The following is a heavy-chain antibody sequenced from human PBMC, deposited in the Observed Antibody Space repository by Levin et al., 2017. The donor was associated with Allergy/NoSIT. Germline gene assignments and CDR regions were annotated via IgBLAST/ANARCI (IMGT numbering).Heavy chain of an antibody. Sequence: ASVKVSCKASVYTFTSYAMHWVRQAPGQRLEWMGWINAGNGNTKYSQKFQGRVTITRDTSASTAYMELSSLRSEDTAVYYCARDHCSGGSCYSPTYYFDYWGQGTLVTVSS. CDR3: ARDHCSGGSCYSPTYYFDY. CDR1: VYTFTSYA. J-gene: IGHJ4*02. V-gene: IGHV1-3*01. D-gene: IGHD2-15*01. CDR2: INAGNGNT.